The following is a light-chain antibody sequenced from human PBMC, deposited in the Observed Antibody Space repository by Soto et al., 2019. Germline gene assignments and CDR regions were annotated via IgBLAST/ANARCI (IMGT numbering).Light chain of an antibody. V-gene: IGKV3-11*01. J-gene: IGKJ1*01. CDR1: QSVSTF. CDR3: HSGQSWPRT. Sequence: RAILSCRASQSVSTFLAWFQQKPGQPPRLLIYNASNRTAGIPARFSGSGSVIHFTLSIRDVPPVAVAIYYCHSGQSWPRTFGEGTKVDIK. CDR2: NAS.